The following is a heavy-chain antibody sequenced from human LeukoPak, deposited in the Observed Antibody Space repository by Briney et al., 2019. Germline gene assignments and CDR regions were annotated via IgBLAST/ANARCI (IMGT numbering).Heavy chain of an antibody. CDR1: GFNFGTYW. CDR3: ARDPDSSAFDY. J-gene: IGHJ4*02. Sequence: GGSLRLSCTAAGFNFGTYWMGWVRKSPENGLEFVANIKYDDTDKNYVDSVKGRFTISRDNPSNSVYLQMDTLRPEDTALYYCARDPDSSAFDYWGQGAQVTVSS. V-gene: IGHV3-7*01. D-gene: IGHD2-15*01. CDR2: IKYDDTDK.